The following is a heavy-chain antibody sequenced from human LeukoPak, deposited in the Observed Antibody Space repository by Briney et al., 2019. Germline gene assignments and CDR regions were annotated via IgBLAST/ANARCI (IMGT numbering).Heavy chain of an antibody. CDR2: INPNDGDT. CDR3: ARANFLYCSSSTCLFDY. V-gene: IGHV1-2*02. D-gene: IGHD2-2*01. J-gene: IGHJ4*02. CDR1: GYTFTDYY. Sequence: ASVKVSCKASGYTFTDYYMHWVRQAPGQGFEWMGWINPNDGDTNYAQKFQGRVTMTRATSISTAHMEVSRLRSDDTAVYYCARANFLYCSSSTCLFDYWGQGTLVTVSS.